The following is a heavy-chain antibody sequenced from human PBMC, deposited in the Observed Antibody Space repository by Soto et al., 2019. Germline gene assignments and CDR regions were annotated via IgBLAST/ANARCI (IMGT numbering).Heavy chain of an antibody. J-gene: IGHJ4*02. D-gene: IGHD3-16*02. CDR1: GFTFSNYC. CDR3: VRYPRTAGGSYRADY. V-gene: IGHV3-74*01. Sequence: PGGSLRLSCAASGFTFSNYCMHWVRQVPGKGLVWVSRINSDGSVTNYAYSVKGRFTISRDNAKNTLYLQMHSLSADDTAVYYCVRYPRTAGGSYRADYWGQGTLVTVSS. CDR2: INSDGSVT.